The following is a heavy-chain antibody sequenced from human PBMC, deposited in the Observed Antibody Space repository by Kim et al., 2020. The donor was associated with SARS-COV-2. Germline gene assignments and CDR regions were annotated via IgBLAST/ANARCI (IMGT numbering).Heavy chain of an antibody. CDR2: IYTSGST. J-gene: IGHJ6*02. CDR3: ARDGPPYSSSWYRLDYYYGMDV. D-gene: IGHD6-13*01. CDR1: GGSISSGSYY. V-gene: IGHV4-61*02. Sequence: SETLSLTCTVSGGSISSGSYYWSWIRQPAGKGLEWIGRIYTSGSTNYNPSLKSRVTISVDTSKNQFSLKLSSVTAADTAVYYCARDGPPYSSSWYRLDYYYGMDVWGQGTTVTVSS.